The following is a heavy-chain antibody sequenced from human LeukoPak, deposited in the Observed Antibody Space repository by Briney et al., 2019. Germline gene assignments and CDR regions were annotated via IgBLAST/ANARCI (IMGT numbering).Heavy chain of an antibody. CDR2: ISWNSGNI. V-gene: IGHV3-9*01. D-gene: IGHD3-10*01. CDR3: AKDIGPGVNWFDP. Sequence: SLRLSCAASGFSFDDYGMHWVRQTPGKGLEWVSGISWNSGNIVYADSVKGRFTISRDNAKNCLYLQMNSLRVEDTAFYYCAKDIGPGVNWFDPWGQGTLVTVSS. CDR1: GFSFDDYG. J-gene: IGHJ5*02.